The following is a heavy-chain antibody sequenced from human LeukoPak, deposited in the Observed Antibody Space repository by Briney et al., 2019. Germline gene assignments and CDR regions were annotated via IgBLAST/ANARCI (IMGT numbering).Heavy chain of an antibody. CDR3: AKHTLFGYSGYDYFDY. Sequence: PGGSLRLSCAASGFTFSSYAMSWVRQAPGKGLEWVSAISGSGGSTYYADSVKGRFTISRDNSKNTLYLQMNSLRAEDTAVYYCAKHTLFGYSGYDYFDYWGQGTLVTVSS. D-gene: IGHD5-12*01. CDR1: GFTFSSYA. V-gene: IGHV3-23*01. J-gene: IGHJ4*02. CDR2: ISGSGGST.